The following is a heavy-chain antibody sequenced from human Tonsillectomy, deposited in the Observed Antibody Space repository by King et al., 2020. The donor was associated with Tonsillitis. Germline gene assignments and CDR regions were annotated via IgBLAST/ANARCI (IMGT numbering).Heavy chain of an antibody. CDR1: GFTFSSYG. D-gene: IGHD1-1*01. V-gene: IGHV3-33*08. J-gene: IGHJ4*02. CDR2: MWYDGSNE. Sequence: VQLVESGGGVVQPGRSLRLSCAASGFTFSSYGMHWVRQAPGKGLEWVAVMWYDGSNEYYADSVKGRFAISRDNSKNTLYLQMNSLRAEDTAVYYCARDRNRGNWSDDYYFDYWGQGTLVTVSS. CDR3: ARDRNRGNWSDDYYFDY.